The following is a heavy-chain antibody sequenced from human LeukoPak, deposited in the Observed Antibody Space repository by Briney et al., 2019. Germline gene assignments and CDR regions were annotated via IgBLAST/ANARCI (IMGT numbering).Heavy chain of an antibody. Sequence: PSQTLSLTCAISGDSVSSNSAAWNWIRQSPSRGPEWLGRTYYRSKWYNDYAVSVKSRITINPNTSKNQFSLQLNSVTPEDTAVYYCARVLGIRAESSDASDIWGQGTMVTVSS. D-gene: IGHD3-16*01. J-gene: IGHJ3*02. CDR1: GDSVSSNSAA. CDR2: TYYRSKWYN. CDR3: ARVLGIRAESSDASDI. V-gene: IGHV6-1*01.